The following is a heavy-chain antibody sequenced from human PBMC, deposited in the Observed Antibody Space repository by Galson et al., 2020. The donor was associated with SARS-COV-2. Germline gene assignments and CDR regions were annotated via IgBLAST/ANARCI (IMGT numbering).Heavy chain of an antibody. CDR2: IYYSGST. Sequence: SQTLSLTCTVSGGSISSGGYYWSWIRQHPGKGLEWIGYIYYSGSTYYNPSLKSRVTISVDTSKNQFSLKLSSVTVADTAVYYCARGDYGDYWGNAFDIWGQGTMVTVSS. J-gene: IGHJ3*02. CDR1: GGSISSGGYY. V-gene: IGHV4-31*03. CDR3: ARGDYGDYWGNAFDI. D-gene: IGHD4-17*01.